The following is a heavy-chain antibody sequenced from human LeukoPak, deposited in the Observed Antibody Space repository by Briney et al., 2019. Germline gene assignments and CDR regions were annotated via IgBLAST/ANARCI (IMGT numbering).Heavy chain of an antibody. CDR1: GFTFSSYA. J-gene: IGHJ3*01. V-gene: IGHV3-30*04. CDR2: ISYDGSNK. CDR3: VRGRWDV. Sequence: GRSLRLSCAASGFTFSSYAMHWVRQAPGKGLEWVAVISYDGSNKYYADSVKGRFTISRDNAKNSLYLQMNSLRAEDTAVYYCVRGRWDVWGQGTMVTVSS. D-gene: IGHD2-15*01.